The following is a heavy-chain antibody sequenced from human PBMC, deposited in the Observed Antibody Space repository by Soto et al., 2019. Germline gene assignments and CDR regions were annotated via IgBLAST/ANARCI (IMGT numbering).Heavy chain of an antibody. CDR3: AKDKGVFNWATSYFDY. CDR1: GFTFSNYA. D-gene: IGHD1-1*01. Sequence: LRLSCAASGFTFSNYAMHWVRQAPGKGLEWVALTSYDGNNEYYTDSVKGRFTISRDNSKNTLFLRMNSPRPEDTAVYYCAKDKGVFNWATSYFDYWGQGALVTVSS. J-gene: IGHJ4*02. V-gene: IGHV3-30*18. CDR2: TSYDGNNE.